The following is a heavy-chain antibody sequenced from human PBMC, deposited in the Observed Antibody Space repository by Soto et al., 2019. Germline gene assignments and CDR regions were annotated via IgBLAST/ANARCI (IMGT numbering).Heavy chain of an antibody. CDR2: ISAHNGNT. Sequence: QVHLVQSGAEVKKPGASVKVSCKGSGYTFTSYDITWVRQAPGQGLEWMGWISAHNGNTDYAQKLQGRVTVTRDTSTSTAYMELRSLTSDDTAVYYCARGRYGDYWGQGALVTVSS. CDR3: ARGRYGDY. D-gene: IGHD1-1*01. CDR1: GYTFTSYD. V-gene: IGHV1-18*01. J-gene: IGHJ4*02.